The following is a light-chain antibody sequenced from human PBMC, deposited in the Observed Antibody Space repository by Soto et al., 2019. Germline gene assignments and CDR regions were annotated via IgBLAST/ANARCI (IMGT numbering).Light chain of an antibody. Sequence: DIQMTQSPSTLSSSVGDTVTVTCRASQSVSGWLAWYQQKPGKAPKLMIYAASSLQSEVPSRFSGSGAGTDFTLTITSLQPEDFATYYCQQSYGTPITFGQGTRLEI. CDR2: AAS. J-gene: IGKJ5*01. V-gene: IGKV1-39*01. CDR3: QQSYGTPIT. CDR1: QSVSGW.